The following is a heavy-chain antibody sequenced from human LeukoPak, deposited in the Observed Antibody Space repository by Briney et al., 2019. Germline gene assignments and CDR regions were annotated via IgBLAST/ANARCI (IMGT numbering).Heavy chain of an antibody. J-gene: IGHJ1*01. CDR2: IYYSGST. V-gene: IGHV4-59*01. Sequence: SETLSLTCTVSGGSMSGYFWSWIRQPPGKGLEWIGYIYYSGSTKYNPSLKSRVTISVDTSKNQFSLKLSSVTAADKAVYYCARSITSSWYGDFQHWGQGTLVTVSA. CDR1: GGSMSGYF. CDR3: ARSITSSWYGDFQH. D-gene: IGHD6-13*01.